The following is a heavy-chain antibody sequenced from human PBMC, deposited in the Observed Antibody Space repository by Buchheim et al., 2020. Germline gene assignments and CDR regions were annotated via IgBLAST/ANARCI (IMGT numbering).Heavy chain of an antibody. D-gene: IGHD2-15*01. V-gene: IGHV1-46*01. Sequence: QVQLVQSGAEVKKPGASVKVSCKASGYTFTSYYMHWVRQAPGQGLEWMGIINPSGGSTSYAQKLQGRVTMTRATSTSKVYLELSSLRSEDTAVYYCARDACSGGSCYYYGMDVWGQGTT. CDR3: ARDACSGGSCYYYGMDV. CDR2: INPSGGST. CDR1: GYTFTSYY. J-gene: IGHJ6*02.